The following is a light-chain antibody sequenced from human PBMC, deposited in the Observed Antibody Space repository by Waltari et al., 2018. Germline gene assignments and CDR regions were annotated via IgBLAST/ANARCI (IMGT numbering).Light chain of an antibody. V-gene: IGKV4-1*01. J-gene: IGKJ3*01. Sequence: DIVMTQSPDSLAVALCERGTITCQSIQSVLSRFNNRNNLTWYQPKPGQPPQLLIYSASNRESGVPDRFSGSGSGTEFTLTISSLQAEDVAIYYCQQYLRSPFTFGPGTKVDIK. CDR3: QQYLRSPFT. CDR2: SAS. CDR1: QSVLSRFNNRNN.